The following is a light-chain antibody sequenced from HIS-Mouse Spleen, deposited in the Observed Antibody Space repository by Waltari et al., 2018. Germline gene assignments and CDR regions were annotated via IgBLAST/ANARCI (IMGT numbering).Light chain of an antibody. V-gene: IGLV3-21*03. CDR1: NIGRKS. J-gene: IGLJ2*01. CDR2: DDS. CDR3: QVWDSSSDHVV. Sequence: SYVLTQPPSVSVAPGKTARITVGGNNIGRKSGHWYQQKPGQAPVLVVYDDSDRPSGIPERFSGSNSGNTATLTISRVEVGDEADYYCQVWDSSSDHVVFGGGTKLTVL.